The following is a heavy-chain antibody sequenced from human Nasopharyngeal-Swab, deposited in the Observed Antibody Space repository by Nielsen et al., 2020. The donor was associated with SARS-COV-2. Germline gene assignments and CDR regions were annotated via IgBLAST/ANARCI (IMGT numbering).Heavy chain of an antibody. Sequence: GGSLRLSCAASGFTFDDYAMHWVRQAPGKGLEWVSGISWNNGSIGYADSVKGRFTISRDNAKNSLYLQMNSLRAEDTALYYCAKAWDGSGRYYYYYGMDVWGQGTTVTVSS. CDR2: ISWNNGSI. CDR3: AKAWDGSGRYYYYYGMDV. CDR1: GFTFDDYA. V-gene: IGHV3-9*01. J-gene: IGHJ6*02. D-gene: IGHD3-10*01.